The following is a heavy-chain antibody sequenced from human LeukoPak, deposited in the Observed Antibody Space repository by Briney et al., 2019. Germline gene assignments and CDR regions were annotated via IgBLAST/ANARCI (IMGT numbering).Heavy chain of an antibody. CDR1: GGSISDSGT. V-gene: IGHV4-39*07. J-gene: IGHJ4*02. CDR3: ARVLTAAGLDF. CDR2: IHSDGRT. D-gene: IGHD6-25*01. Sequence: NASETLSLTCTVSGGSISDSGTWGWVRQPPGKGLEWIANIHSDGRTASNPSLRSRLTISQDTSKNQFSLKVSSVTAADTAFYYCARVLTAAGLDFWGQGTLVTVSS.